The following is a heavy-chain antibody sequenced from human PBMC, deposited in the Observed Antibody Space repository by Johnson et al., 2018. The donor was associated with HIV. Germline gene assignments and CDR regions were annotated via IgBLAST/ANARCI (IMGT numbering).Heavy chain of an antibody. Sequence: QVQLVESGGGVVQPGGSLRLSCAASGFTFSTYGMHWVRQAPGKGLEWVSFIRYDGSNKYYGDSVKGRFTVSRDNSKNTLYLQMNSLRAEDTAVYYCAKDATLQDGTGAFDIWGQGTMVTVSS. CDR3: AKDATLQDGTGAFDI. J-gene: IGHJ3*02. V-gene: IGHV3-30*02. CDR1: GFTFSTYG. D-gene: IGHD1-1*01. CDR2: IRYDGSNK.